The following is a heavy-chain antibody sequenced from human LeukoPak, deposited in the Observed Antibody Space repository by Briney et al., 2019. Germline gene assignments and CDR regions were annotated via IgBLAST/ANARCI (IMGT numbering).Heavy chain of an antibody. Sequence: GASVKVSCKASGGTFSSYAISWVRQAPGQGLEWMGGIIPIFGTANYAQKFQGRVTITADESTSTAYMELSSLRSEDTAVYYCASSRELGTRKTQPGYFDYWGQGTLVTVSS. CDR2: IIPIFGTA. D-gene: IGHD7-27*01. V-gene: IGHV1-69*13. CDR3: ASSRELGTRKTQPGYFDY. J-gene: IGHJ4*02. CDR1: GGTFSSYA.